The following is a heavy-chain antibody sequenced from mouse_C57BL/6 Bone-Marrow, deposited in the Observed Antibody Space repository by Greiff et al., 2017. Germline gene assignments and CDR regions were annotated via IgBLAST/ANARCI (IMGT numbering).Heavy chain of an antibody. J-gene: IGHJ3*01. V-gene: IGHV1-22*01. CDR3: ARDYYGSSPWFAY. CDR2: INPNNGGT. CDR1: GYTFTDYN. Sequence: EVQLQQSGPELVKPGASVKMSCKASGYTFTDYNMHWVKQSHGKSLEWIGYINPNNGGTSYNQKFKGKATLTVNKSSSTAYMELLSLPSEESAVYDCARDYYGSSPWFAYWGQGTLVTGSA. D-gene: IGHD1-1*01.